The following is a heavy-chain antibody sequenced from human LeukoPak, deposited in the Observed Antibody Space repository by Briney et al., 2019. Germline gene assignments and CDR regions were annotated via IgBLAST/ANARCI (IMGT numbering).Heavy chain of an antibody. D-gene: IGHD1-26*01. CDR1: GFTFSSYA. V-gene: IGHV3-23*01. CDR2: ISGSGGST. Sequence: GGSLRLSCAASGFTFSSYAMSWVRQAPGEGLEWVXAISGSGGSTYYADSVKGRFTISRDNSKNTLYLQMNSLRAEDTAVYYCAKGGHGSYTPFDYWGQGTLVTVSS. CDR3: AKGGHGSYTPFDY. J-gene: IGHJ4*02.